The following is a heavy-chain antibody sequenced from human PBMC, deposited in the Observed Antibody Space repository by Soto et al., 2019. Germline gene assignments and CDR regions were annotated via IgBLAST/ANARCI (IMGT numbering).Heavy chain of an antibody. CDR1: GYTFTSYG. D-gene: IGHD5-12*01. CDR2: IIPIFGTA. CDR3: ARLLSGYSGYDRIDY. Sequence: ASVKVSCKASGYTFTSYGISWVRQAPGQGLEWMGGIIPIFGTANYAQKFQGRVTITADESTSTAYMELSSLRSEDTAVYYCARLLSGYSGYDRIDYWGQGTLVTVSS. J-gene: IGHJ4*02. V-gene: IGHV1-69*13.